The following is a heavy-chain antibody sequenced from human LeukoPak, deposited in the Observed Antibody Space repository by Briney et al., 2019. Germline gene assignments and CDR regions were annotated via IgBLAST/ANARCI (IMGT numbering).Heavy chain of an antibody. Sequence: GESLRLSCAASGFTFSTYSMNWVRQAPGKGLEWVSVIYSGGSTYYADSVKGRFTISRDNSKNTLYLQMNSLRAEDTAVYYCARDDPDGAPNAFDIWGQGTMVTVSS. CDR1: GFTFSTYS. CDR2: IYSGGST. CDR3: ARDDPDGAPNAFDI. D-gene: IGHD3-10*01. V-gene: IGHV3-53*01. J-gene: IGHJ3*02.